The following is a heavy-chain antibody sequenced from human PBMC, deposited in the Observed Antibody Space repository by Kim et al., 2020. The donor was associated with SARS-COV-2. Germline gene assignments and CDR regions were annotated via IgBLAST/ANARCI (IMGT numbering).Heavy chain of an antibody. CDR2: ISSSSSYI. CDR1: GFTFSSYS. J-gene: IGHJ6*02. D-gene: IGHD6-19*01. V-gene: IGHV3-21*01. Sequence: GGSLRLSCAASGFTFSSYSMNWVRQAPGKGLEWVSSISSSSSYIYYADPVKGRFTISRDNAKNSLYLQMNSLRAEDTAVYYCASLEWLPRYGMDVWGQGTTVTVSS. CDR3: ASLEWLPRYGMDV.